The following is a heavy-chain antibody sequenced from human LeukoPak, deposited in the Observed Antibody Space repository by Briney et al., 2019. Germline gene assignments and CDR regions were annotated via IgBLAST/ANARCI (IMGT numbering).Heavy chain of an antibody. Sequence: SDTLSLTCSVSGSSIASRNWWGWIRQPPGKGLEWTGYIYYTGNIYYSPSLKSRVTMSVDTSKNQFSLSLSSVTAVDTAVYYCARKTDAKSYYPDWGQGTLVTVSS. J-gene: IGHJ4*02. CDR2: IYYTGNI. D-gene: IGHD3-10*01. CDR1: GSSIASRNW. CDR3: ARKTDAKSYYPD. V-gene: IGHV4-28*05.